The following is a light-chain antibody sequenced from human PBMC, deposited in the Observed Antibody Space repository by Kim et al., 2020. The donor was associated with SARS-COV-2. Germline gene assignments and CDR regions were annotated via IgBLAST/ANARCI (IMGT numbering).Light chain of an antibody. CDR3: ASYTRDNIVV. V-gene: IGLV2-14*03. J-gene: IGLJ2*01. CDR2: DVR. CDR1: PSDIGGFNS. Sequence: GPSLTTSCTGTPSDIGGFNSVSCYQQHPGEAPKLIIYDVRNRPSGVSTRCSGSKSGNTASLTISGLQTEDEGEFFCASYTRDNIVVFGGGTQLTVL.